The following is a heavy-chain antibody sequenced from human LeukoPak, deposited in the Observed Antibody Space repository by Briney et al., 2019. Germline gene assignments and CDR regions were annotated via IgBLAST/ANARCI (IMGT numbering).Heavy chain of an antibody. D-gene: IGHD3-10*01. Sequence: PSGTVSLTCAVSGGSISSSNWWSWVRQPQGKGLEWIGEIYHSGSTNYNPSLKSRVTISVDKSKNQFSLKLSSVTAADTAVYYCARDGEYGSGSYYYWGQGTLVTVSS. V-gene: IGHV4-4*02. J-gene: IGHJ4*02. CDR1: GGSISSSNW. CDR3: ARDGEYGSGSYYY. CDR2: IYHSGST.